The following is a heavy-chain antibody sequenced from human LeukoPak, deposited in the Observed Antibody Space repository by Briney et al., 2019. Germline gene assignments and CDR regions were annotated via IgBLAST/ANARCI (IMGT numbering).Heavy chain of an antibody. CDR2: IYYSGST. V-gene: IGHV4-59*11. Sequence: PSETLSLTCTVSGGSISSHYWSWIRQPPGKGLEWIGYIYYSGSTNYNPSLKSRVTIPVDTSKNQFSLKLSSVTAADTAVYYCARVGYCSSTSCYTPFDYWGQGTLVTVSS. CDR3: ARVGYCSSTSCYTPFDY. D-gene: IGHD2-2*02. J-gene: IGHJ4*02. CDR1: GGSISSHY.